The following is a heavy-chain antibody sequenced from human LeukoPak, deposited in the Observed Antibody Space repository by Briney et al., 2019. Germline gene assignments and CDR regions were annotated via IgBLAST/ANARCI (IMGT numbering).Heavy chain of an antibody. J-gene: IGHJ3*02. D-gene: IGHD3-22*01. V-gene: IGHV1-18*01. CDR3: GRDSTSMIPSAPGI. Sequence: ASVKVSCKATGYTFIIHGISWVRQAPGQGLEWMGRISPYNGNTNYAQNLQGRVTMTTDTSTSTAYMELRSLRSDDTAVYYCGRDSTSMIPSAPGIWGQGTKVTVSS. CDR2: ISPYNGNT. CDR1: GYTFIIHG.